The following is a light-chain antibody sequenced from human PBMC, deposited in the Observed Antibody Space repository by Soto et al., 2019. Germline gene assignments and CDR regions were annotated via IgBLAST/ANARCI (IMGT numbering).Light chain of an antibody. Sequence: QSVLAQPPSMSGAPGQRVTLSCTGSRSNIGAGHDVHWYQQLPGTAPKLLIFGNSNRPSGVPDRFSDSKSDTSASLTITGLQAEDEADYFCQSYDNSLSGYVFGTGTKLTVL. CDR3: QSYDNSLSGYV. J-gene: IGLJ1*01. CDR2: GNS. CDR1: RSNIGAGHD. V-gene: IGLV1-40*01.